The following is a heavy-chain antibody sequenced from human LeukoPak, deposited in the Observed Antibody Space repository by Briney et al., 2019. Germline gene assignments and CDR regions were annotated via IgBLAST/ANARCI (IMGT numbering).Heavy chain of an antibody. Sequence: SETLSLTCAVYGVSFSGYYWSWIRQPPGKGLEWIGGINHSGRTNYNPSLKSGVTIPVDTPKKQITLKLSSVSAADTAVYYCAASLHTAMGRIWGQGTLVTVSS. CDR2: INHSGRT. D-gene: IGHD5-18*01. J-gene: IGHJ4*02. CDR1: GVSFSGYY. V-gene: IGHV4-34*01. CDR3: AASLHTAMGRI.